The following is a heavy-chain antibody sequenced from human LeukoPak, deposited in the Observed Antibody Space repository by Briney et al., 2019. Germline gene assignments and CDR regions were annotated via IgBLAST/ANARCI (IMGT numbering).Heavy chain of an antibody. CDR3: ATMVETSQFDY. CDR2: IYYSGST. CDR1: GGSISSSSYY. Sequence: PSEALSLTCTVSGGSISSSSYYWGWIRQPPGKGLEWIGSIYYSGSTYYNPSLKSRVTISVDTSKKEFSLKLRSVTAADTAVYYCATMVETSQFDYWGQGTLVSVSA. V-gene: IGHV4-39*07. D-gene: IGHD4-23*01. J-gene: IGHJ4*02.